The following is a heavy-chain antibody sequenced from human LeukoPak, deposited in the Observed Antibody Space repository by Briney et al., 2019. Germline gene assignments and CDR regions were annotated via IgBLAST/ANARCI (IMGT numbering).Heavy chain of an antibody. CDR2: INHSGST. Sequence: SETLSLTCAVYGGSFSGYYWSWIRQPPGKGLEWIGEINHSGSTNNNPSLKSRVTISVDTSKNQFSLKLSSVTAADTAVYYCARGPLRRSSSFGRAFDIWGQGTMVTVSS. CDR1: GGSFSGYY. CDR3: ARGPLRRSSSFGRAFDI. D-gene: IGHD6-6*01. J-gene: IGHJ3*02. V-gene: IGHV4-34*01.